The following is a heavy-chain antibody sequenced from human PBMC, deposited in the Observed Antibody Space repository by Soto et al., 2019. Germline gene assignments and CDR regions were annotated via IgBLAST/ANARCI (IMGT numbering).Heavy chain of an antibody. Sequence: GSFRHCCTASGLISSQHSMLWVRLSPGKGLEWVGRTRNKANSYTTEYAASVKGRFTISRDDSKNSLYLQMNSLKTEDTAVYYCARPTSTTGSYSPNWGEAPPVTVPP. CDR2: TRNKANSYTT. V-gene: IGHV3-72*01. CDR1: GLISSQHS. CDR3: ARPTSTTGSYSPN. J-gene: IGHJ4*02. D-gene: IGHD3-10*01.